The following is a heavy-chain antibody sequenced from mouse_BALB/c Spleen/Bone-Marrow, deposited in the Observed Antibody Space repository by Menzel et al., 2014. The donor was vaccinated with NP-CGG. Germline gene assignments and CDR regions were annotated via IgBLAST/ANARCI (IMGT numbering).Heavy chain of an antibody. V-gene: IGHV7-3*02. J-gene: IGHJ1*01. CDR1: GFTFTDYY. CDR2: XRNKANGYTT. Sequence: DVHLVESGGGLLQPGGSLRLSCATSGFTFTDYYMSWVRQPPGKALEWLGFXRNKANGYTTEYSASVRGRFTISRDNSPSIAHLQMNTLRAXDSATYYCARDVXXXXXXXXXXWGAGTTVTVSS. CDR3: ARDVXXXXXXXXXX.